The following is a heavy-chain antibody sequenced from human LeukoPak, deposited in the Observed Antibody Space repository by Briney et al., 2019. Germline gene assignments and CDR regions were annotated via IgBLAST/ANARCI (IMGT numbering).Heavy chain of an antibody. D-gene: IGHD5-18*01. Sequence: SETLSLACAVYGGSFSGYYWSWSRQPPGKGLEWIGEINHSGSTNYNPSLKSRVTISVDTSKNQFSLKLSSVTAADTAVYYCARGRIQLWYGRAFDIWGQGTMVTVSS. CDR3: ARGRIQLWYGRAFDI. J-gene: IGHJ3*02. CDR1: GGSFSGYY. V-gene: IGHV4-34*01. CDR2: INHSGST.